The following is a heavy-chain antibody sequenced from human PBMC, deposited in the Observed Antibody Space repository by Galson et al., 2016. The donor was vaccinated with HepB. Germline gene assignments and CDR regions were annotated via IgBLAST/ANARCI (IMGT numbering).Heavy chain of an antibody. CDR3: AREVKWGGLIVEESAARGY. J-gene: IGHJ4*01. CDR1: GYTFTGYY. V-gene: IGHV1-2*02. D-gene: IGHD2-2*01. Sequence: SVKVSCKASGYTFTGYYMHWVRQAPGQGLEWMGWINPNSGGTNYAQKFQGRVTMTRDTSISTAYMEMRRLRSDDTAVYYCAREVKWGGLIVEESAARGYWGLGTLVTVSS. CDR2: INPNSGGT.